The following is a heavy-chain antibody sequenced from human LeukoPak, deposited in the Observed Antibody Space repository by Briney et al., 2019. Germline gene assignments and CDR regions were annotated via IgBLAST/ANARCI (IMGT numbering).Heavy chain of an antibody. CDR3: ARDLDYGGRSNFDH. Sequence: GGSLRLSCAASGFTFSTYWMHWVPQAPGKGRVWVSRIKSDGSSIMYADSVRGRFTIFRDNAKNTLYLEMNSLRAEDTAVYCCARDLDYGGRSNFDHWGQGTMVTVSS. CDR1: GFTFSTYW. V-gene: IGHV3-74*03. CDR2: IKSDGSSI. D-gene: IGHD4-23*01. J-gene: IGHJ4*02.